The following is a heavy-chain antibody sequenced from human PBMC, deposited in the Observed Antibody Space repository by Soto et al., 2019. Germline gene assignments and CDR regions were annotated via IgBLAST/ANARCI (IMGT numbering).Heavy chain of an antibody. V-gene: IGHV1-69*12. D-gene: IGHD6-19*01. CDR1: GGTFSSYA. CDR2: LIPIFGTA. Sequence: QVQLVQSGAAVNKPGSSVKVSCKASGGTFSSYAISWVRQAPGQGLEWMGGLIPIFGTANYAQKFQGRVTTTADESTITDYMELSSLRSEDTAVDYCASNMAGTSLYFDSWGQGTLVTVAS. CDR3: ASNMAGTSLYFDS. J-gene: IGHJ4*02.